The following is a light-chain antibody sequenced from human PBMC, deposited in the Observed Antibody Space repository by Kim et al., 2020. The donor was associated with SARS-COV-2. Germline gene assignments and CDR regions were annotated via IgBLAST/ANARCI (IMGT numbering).Light chain of an antibody. Sequence: AYVGNRVTITCRASQDIGNDLGCYQQNPGRAHKRLIYGASNLQSGVPSRVSGSGSETELTLTINSLQPEDLATYFCLQHRTYPITFGQGTRLEIK. V-gene: IGKV1-17*01. CDR2: GAS. CDR3: LQHRTYPIT. J-gene: IGKJ5*01. CDR1: QDIGND.